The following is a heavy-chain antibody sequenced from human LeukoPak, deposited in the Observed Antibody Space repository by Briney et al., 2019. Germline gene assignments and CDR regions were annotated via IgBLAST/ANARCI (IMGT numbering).Heavy chain of an antibody. CDR1: GYTFTSYG. CDR2: ISAYNGNT. CDR3: ARAKVGVPSRYCSGGSCSNWFDP. D-gene: IGHD2-15*01. J-gene: IGHJ5*02. Sequence: ASVKVSCKASGYTFTSYGIIWVRQAPGQGLEWMGWISAYNGNTNYAQKLQGRVTMTTDTSTSTAYMELRSLRSDDTAVYYCARAKVGVPSRYCSGGSCSNWFDPWGQGTLVTVSS. V-gene: IGHV1-18*01.